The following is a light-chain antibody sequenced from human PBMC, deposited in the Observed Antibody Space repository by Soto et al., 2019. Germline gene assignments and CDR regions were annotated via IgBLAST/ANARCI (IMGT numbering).Light chain of an antibody. Sequence: DIQMTQSPSSLSASVGDRVTITCRASQSISYYLSWYQQKPGKAPKLLVHAASSLLSGVPSRFSGSGSGTEFTLTISSLQSEDSATYYCQQSYGTLRTFGKGTKLEIK. V-gene: IGKV1-39*01. CDR1: QSISYY. CDR3: QQSYGTLRT. CDR2: AAS. J-gene: IGKJ2*01.